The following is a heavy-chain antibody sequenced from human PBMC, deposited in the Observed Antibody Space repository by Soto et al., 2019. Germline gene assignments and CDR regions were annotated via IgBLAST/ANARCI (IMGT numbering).Heavy chain of an antibody. CDR1: GFTFSSYG. V-gene: IGHV3-33*01. J-gene: IGHJ4*02. CDR3: AREGADSSGSFDY. D-gene: IGHD3-22*01. Sequence: GGSLRLSCAASGFTFSSYGMHGGRQAPGKGLEWVAVIWYDGSNKYYADSVKGRFTISRDNSKNTLYLQMNSLRAEDTAVYYCAREGADSSGSFDYWGQGTLVTVSS. CDR2: IWYDGSNK.